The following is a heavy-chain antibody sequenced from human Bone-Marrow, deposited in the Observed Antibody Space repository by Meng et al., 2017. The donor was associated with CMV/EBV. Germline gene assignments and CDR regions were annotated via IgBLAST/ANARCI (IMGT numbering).Heavy chain of an antibody. CDR3: ARVFSTTVAAFDS. J-gene: IGHJ4*02. V-gene: IGHV1-2*02. CDR1: GYTFTGYY. Sequence: ASVKVSCKASGYTFTGYYMHWVRQAPGQGLEWMGWINPNSGGTNYAQKFQGRVTMTRDTSISTAYMELSRLRSDDTAVYYCARVFSTTVAAFDSWGQGTGVTVSS. D-gene: IGHD4-11*01. CDR2: INPNSGGT.